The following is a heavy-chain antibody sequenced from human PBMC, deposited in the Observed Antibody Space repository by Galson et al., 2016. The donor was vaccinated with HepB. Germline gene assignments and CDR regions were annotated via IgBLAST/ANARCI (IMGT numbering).Heavy chain of an antibody. CDR3: ARTPSRGGMDV. CDR1: GGSISSYS. CDR2: IYYSGST. Sequence: SETLSLTCTVSGGSISSYSWSWIRQPPGEGLEWIGYIYYSGSTNYNPPLKSRVTISVDTSKNQFSLKLTSVTTADTAVYYCARTPSRGGMDVWGQGTTVTVSS. V-gene: IGHV4-59*01. D-gene: IGHD3-10*01. J-gene: IGHJ6*02.